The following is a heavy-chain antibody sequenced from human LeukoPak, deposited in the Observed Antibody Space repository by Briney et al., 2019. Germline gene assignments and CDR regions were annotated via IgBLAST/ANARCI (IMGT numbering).Heavy chain of an antibody. CDR1: GYTFTGYY. J-gene: IGHJ4*02. CDR3: ARVSDYCSGGICCEDY. CDR2: INPNSGGT. D-gene: IGHD2-15*01. V-gene: IGHV1-2*02. Sequence: GASVKVSCKASGYTFTGYYMHWVRQAPGQGLEGMGWINPNSGGTNYAQKFQGRVTMTRDTSISTAYMEVSRLRSDDTAVYYCARVSDYCSGGICCEDYWGQGTLVTVSS.